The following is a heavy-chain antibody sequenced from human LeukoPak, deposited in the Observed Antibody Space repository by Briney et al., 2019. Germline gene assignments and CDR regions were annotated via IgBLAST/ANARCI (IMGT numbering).Heavy chain of an antibody. CDR3: ASLRGCTNIEVCYYCYYMDV. D-gene: IGHD2-8*01. J-gene: IGHJ6*03. CDR2: IIPIFGTA. V-gene: IGHV1-69*05. CDR1: GGTFSSYA. Sequence: ASVKVSCKASGGTFSSYAISWVRQAPGQGLEWMGGIIPIFGTANYAQKFQGRVTITTDESTSTAYMELSSLRSEDTAVYYCASLRGCTNIEVCYYCYYMDVWGKGTTVTVSS.